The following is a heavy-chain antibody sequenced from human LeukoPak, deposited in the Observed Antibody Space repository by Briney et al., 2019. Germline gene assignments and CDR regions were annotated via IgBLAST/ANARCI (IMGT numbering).Heavy chain of an antibody. Sequence: GGSLRLSCAASGFTFSSYSMNWVRQPPGKGLEWVSYISSSRSYNYYADLVKRRSTIFGNYNKNMLYLQMNSLRAEDTAVYYCAKDRAAGTTTGAFDIWYQGTMVIVSS. V-gene: IGHV3-21*04. J-gene: IGHJ3*02. CDR3: AKDRAAGTTTGAFDI. D-gene: IGHD6-13*01. CDR2: ISSSRSYN. CDR1: GFTFSSYS.